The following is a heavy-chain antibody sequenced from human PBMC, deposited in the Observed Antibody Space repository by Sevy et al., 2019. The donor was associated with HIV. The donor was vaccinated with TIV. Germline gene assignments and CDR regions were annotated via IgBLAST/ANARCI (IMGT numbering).Heavy chain of an antibody. D-gene: IGHD3-9*01. CDR3: ARSPYDILTGSSDSFDY. CDR1: GASLSTYY. CDR2: IYHTGST. J-gene: IGHJ4*02. V-gene: IGHV4-59*13. Sequence: SETLSLTCTVFGASLSTYYWNWIRQPPGKGLEWIGYIYHTGSTNYNSSLKSRVTISIDTSQNHFSLNLNSVTAADTAVYYCARSPYDILTGSSDSFDYWGQGSLFTVSS.